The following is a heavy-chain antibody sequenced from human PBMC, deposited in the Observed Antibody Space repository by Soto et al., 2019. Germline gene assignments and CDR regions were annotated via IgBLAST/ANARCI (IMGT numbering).Heavy chain of an antibody. CDR1: GFIFDDYA. J-gene: IGHJ6*02. CDR2: ISGNSGSL. CDR3: AKDRYSSSAYYYYGMDA. D-gene: IGHD6-6*01. V-gene: IGHV3-9*01. Sequence: GGSLRLSCAASGFIFDDYAMHWVRQAPGKGLEWVSVISGNSGSLGYADSVKGRFTISRDNAKNSLYLQMNSLRAEDTALYYCAKDRYSSSAYYYYGMDAWGQGTTVTGSS.